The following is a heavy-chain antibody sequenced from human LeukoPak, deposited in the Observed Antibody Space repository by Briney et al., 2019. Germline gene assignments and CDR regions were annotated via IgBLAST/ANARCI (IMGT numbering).Heavy chain of an antibody. CDR3: ARDLGRRCSGGRCYYYYNYMDV. V-gene: IGHV1-18*01. D-gene: IGHD2-15*01. CDR1: RYTLTSYG. J-gene: IGHJ6*03. Sequence: ASVKVSCKPSRYTLTSYGISSVRQTPGRGLERMGWISGYNGETNYAQKLQGRVTMTTDTSTSTAYMALRSLRSDDTAVYYCARDLGRRCSGGRCYYYYNYMDVWGKGTTVTVSS. CDR2: ISGYNGET.